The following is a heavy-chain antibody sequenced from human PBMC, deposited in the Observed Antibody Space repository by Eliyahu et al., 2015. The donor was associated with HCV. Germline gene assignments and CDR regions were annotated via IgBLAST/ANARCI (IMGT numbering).Heavy chain of an antibody. D-gene: IGHD4-23*01. CDR2: ISYDGSRE. CDR3: AALKGGNSDFDY. V-gene: IGHV3-30*03. J-gene: IGHJ4*02. CDR1: GFTFSSNG. Sequence: QVQLVESGGGVAQPGRSLRVSCAASGFTFSSNGMHWVRQAPGKGLEWVAGISYDGSREYYADSAKDRFTISRDNSKNTLYLQMNSLRAEDTAMYYCAALKGGNSDFDYWGQGTLITVSS.